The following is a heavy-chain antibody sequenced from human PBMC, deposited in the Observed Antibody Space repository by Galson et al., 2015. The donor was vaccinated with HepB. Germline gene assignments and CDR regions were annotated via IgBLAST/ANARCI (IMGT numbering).Heavy chain of an antibody. V-gene: IGHV3-30-3*01. CDR3: ARDWGGFGMDV. CDR1: GFPFRSYA. CDR2: ISYDGRNK. D-gene: IGHD3-16*01. Sequence: SLRLSCAASGFPFRSYAMHWVRQAPGTGLEWVAVISYDGRNKYYADSVKGRFTISRDNSKNTLYLQMNSLRAEDTAVYYCARDWGGFGMDVWGQGTTVTGSS. J-gene: IGHJ6*02.